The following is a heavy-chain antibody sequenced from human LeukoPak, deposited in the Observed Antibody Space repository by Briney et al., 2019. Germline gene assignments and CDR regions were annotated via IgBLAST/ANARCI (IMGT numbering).Heavy chain of an antibody. CDR2: IYGGGNI. D-gene: IGHD5-24*01. CDR3: ATGAGYNYPYYFDY. J-gene: IGHJ4*02. V-gene: IGHV3-53*01. CDR1: GFTVSSNY. Sequence: GGSLRLSCAASGFTVSSNYMNWVRQAPGKGLEWVSVIYGGGNIYYADSVKGRFTISRDNSKNTLYLQMNSLRAEDPAVYYCATGAGYNYPYYFDYWGQGTLVTVSS.